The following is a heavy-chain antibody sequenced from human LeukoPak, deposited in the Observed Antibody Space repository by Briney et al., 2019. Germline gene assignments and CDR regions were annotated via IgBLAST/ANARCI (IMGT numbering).Heavy chain of an antibody. D-gene: IGHD1-26*01. CDR2: ISSSSSYM. J-gene: IGHJ3*02. V-gene: IGHV3-21*01. CDR3: ARGLLGATDAFDI. Sequence: GGSLRLSCAASGFTFSSYSMNWVRQAPGKGLEWVSSISSSSSYMYYADSVKGRFTISRDNAKNSLYLQMNSLRAEDTTVYYCARGLLGATDAFDIWGRGTMVTVSS. CDR1: GFTFSSYS.